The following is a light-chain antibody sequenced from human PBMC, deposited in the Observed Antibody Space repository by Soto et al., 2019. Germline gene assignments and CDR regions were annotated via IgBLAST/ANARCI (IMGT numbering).Light chain of an antibody. Sequence: DIQMTQSPSTLSASVVDRVTITGRASQSISSWLAWYQQKPGKAPKLLIYKASSLESGVPSRFSGSGSGTEFTLTISSLQPDDFATYYCQQYNSYRTFGQGTKVDI. CDR1: QSISSW. CDR2: KAS. J-gene: IGKJ1*01. V-gene: IGKV1-5*03. CDR3: QQYNSYRT.